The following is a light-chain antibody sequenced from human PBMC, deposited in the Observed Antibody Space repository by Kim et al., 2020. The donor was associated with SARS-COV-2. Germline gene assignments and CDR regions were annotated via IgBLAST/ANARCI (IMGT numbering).Light chain of an antibody. J-gene: IGKJ4*01. Sequence: PPGQNAALSCGPNQSVTDKLAWYQQRPGHAPRLLIYDASTRATGIPARCSGSGSGTQFTLTISSLQSEDFAVYYCQQYNKWPPLTFGGGTKVDIK. CDR1: QSVTDK. V-gene: IGKV3-15*01. CDR2: DAS. CDR3: QQYNKWPPLT.